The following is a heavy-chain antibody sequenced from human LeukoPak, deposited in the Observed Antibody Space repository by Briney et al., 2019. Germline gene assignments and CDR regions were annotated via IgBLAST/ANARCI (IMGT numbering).Heavy chain of an antibody. V-gene: IGHV1-8*03. CDR3: ARGSIVATTEFDY. CDR1: GYTFTSYD. Sequence: ASVKVSCKASGYTFTSYDINWVRQATGQGLEWMGWMNPNSGNTGYAQKFQGRVTITRNTSISTAYMELSSLRSEDTAVYYCARGSIVATTEFDYWGQGTLATVSS. CDR2: MNPNSGNT. D-gene: IGHD5-12*01. J-gene: IGHJ4*02.